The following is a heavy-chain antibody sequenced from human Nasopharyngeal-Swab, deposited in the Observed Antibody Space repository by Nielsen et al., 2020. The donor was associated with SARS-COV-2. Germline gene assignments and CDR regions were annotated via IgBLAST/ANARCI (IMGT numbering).Heavy chain of an antibody. CDR3: AGELLPNYYGMDV. V-gene: IGHV3-30*04. Sequence: GESLKISCAASGFIFHSFAMHWVRQAPGKGLEWVALISFDGTNKYYAGSVRGRFTISRDTSKNTLYLQMNSLRAEDTAVYYCAGELLPNYYGMDVWGQGTTVTVSS. CDR1: GFIFHSFA. J-gene: IGHJ6*02. CDR2: ISFDGTNK.